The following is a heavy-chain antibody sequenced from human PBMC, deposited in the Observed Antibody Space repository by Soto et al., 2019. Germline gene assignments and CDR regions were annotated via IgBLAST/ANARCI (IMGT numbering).Heavy chain of an antibody. Sequence: EVQLVESGGGLVPPGGSVRLSCAASGFIFKMYWMHWVRQSPGKGLVWISRIYNDGTYSDYADSVRGRFTISRDNVNDTLYRQMNNLRAEDSGLYYCTRGPRPISTGTGAYWGQGTQVTVS. D-gene: IGHD3-10*01. J-gene: IGHJ4*02. CDR2: IYNDGTYS. CDR1: GFIFKMYW. CDR3: TRGPRPISTGTGAY. V-gene: IGHV3-74*01.